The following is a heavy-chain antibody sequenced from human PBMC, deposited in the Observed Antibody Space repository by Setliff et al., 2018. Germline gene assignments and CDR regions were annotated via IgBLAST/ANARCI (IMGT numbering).Heavy chain of an antibody. CDR2: IYYSGST. Sequence: PSETRSLTCTVSGGSISSSNYYWGWIRQPPGKGLEWIGSIYYSGSTYYNPSLKSRVTISVDTSKNQFSLKLSSVTAADTAVYYCARRGSMVTKFGAFDIWGQGTMVTVSS. CDR3: ARRGSMVTKFGAFDI. CDR1: GGSISSSNYY. J-gene: IGHJ3*02. V-gene: IGHV4-39*01. D-gene: IGHD4-17*01.